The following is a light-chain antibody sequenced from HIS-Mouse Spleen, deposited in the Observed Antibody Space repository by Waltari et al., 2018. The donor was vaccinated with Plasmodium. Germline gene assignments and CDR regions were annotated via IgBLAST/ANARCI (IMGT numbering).Light chain of an antibody. CDR2: EDS. CDR3: YSTDSSGNHRV. Sequence: SYELTQPPSVSVSPGQTARITCSGDALHKKQAYWYQQKSGQAPVLVIYEDSKRPSGIPERFSGSSSGTMATLTISGAQVEDEADYYCYSTDSSGNHRVFGGGTKLTVL. V-gene: IGLV3-10*01. J-gene: IGLJ3*02. CDR1: ALHKKQ.